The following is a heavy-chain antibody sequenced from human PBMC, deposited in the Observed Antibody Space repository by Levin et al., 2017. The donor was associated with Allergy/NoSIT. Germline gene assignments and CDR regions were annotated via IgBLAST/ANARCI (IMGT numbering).Heavy chain of an antibody. Sequence: GGSLRLSCAASGFTFSYYGIHWVRQAPGKGLEWVAVISFDGNKKYYGDSVKGRITISRDNSKNTVYLQINSLSADDTAVYYCAKEGSGSYDPPDYWGQGTLVTVSS. CDR1: GFTFSYYG. D-gene: IGHD3-16*01. V-gene: IGHV3-30*18. CDR3: AKEGSGSYDPPDY. CDR2: ISFDGNKK. J-gene: IGHJ4*02.